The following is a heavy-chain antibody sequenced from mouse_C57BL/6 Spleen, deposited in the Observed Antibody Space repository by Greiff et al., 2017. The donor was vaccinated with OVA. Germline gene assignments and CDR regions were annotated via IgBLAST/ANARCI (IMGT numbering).Heavy chain of an antibody. CDR3: ARSTTVVANYFDY. CDR2: IDPSDSYT. J-gene: IGHJ2*01. V-gene: IGHV1-59*01. D-gene: IGHD1-1*01. CDR1: GYTFTSYW. Sequence: VQLQQPGAELVRPGTSVKLSCKASGYTFTSYWMHWVKQRPGQGLEWIGVIDPSDSYTNYNQKFKGKATLTVDTSSSTAYMQLSSLTSEDSAVYYCARSTTVVANYFDYWGQGTTLTVSS.